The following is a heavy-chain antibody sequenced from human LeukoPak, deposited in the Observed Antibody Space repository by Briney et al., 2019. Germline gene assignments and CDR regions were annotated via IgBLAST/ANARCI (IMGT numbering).Heavy chain of an antibody. CDR3: AKGYYDYVWGSYYFDY. J-gene: IGHJ4*02. CDR1: GFTFSSYA. V-gene: IGHV3-23*01. D-gene: IGHD3-16*01. Sequence: GGSLRPSCAASGFTFSSYAMSWVRQAPGKGLEWVSAISGSGGSTYYADSVKGRFTISRDNSGDTLYLQMNSLRAEDTAVYYCAKGYYDYVWGSYYFDYWGQGTLVTVSS. CDR2: ISGSGGST.